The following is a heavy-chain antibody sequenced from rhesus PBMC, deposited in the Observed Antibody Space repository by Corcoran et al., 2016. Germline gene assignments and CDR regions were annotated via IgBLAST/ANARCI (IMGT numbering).Heavy chain of an antibody. J-gene: IGHJ3*01. CDR1: GGSISSNY. V-gene: IGHV4-173*01. CDR3: AREGSGSNYVDDAFDF. Sequence: QLQLQESGPGLVKPSETLSLTCAVSGGSISSNYWSWIRQPPGKGLAWIGRISGRGGRTTYNTSLKSRVTMSTDTAKNQFSLKRSSVTAADTAVYYCAREGSGSNYVDDAFDFWGQGLSVTVSS. D-gene: IGHD4-23*01. CDR2: ISGRGGRT.